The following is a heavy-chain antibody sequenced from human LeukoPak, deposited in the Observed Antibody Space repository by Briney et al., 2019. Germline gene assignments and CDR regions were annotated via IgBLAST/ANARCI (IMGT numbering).Heavy chain of an antibody. CDR1: GFTFSSYG. J-gene: IGHJ4*02. CDR2: ISYDGSNK. D-gene: IGHD1-26*01. Sequence: GRSLRLSCAASGFTFSSYGMHWVRQAPGKGLEWVAVISYDGSNKYYADSVKGRFTISRDNSKNTLYLQMNSLRGEDTAVYYCARDLSGDYFDYWGQGTLVTVSS. V-gene: IGHV3-30*03. CDR3: ARDLSGDYFDY.